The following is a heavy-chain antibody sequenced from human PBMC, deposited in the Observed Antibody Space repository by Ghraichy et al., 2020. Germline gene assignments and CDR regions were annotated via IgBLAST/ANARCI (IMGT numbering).Heavy chain of an antibody. CDR1: GFTFSSYD. V-gene: IGHV3-13*01. CDR3: ARSLGGSGRGYYYGMDV. Sequence: GESLNISCAASGFTFSSYDMHWVRQATGKGLEWVSAIGTAGDTYYPGSVKGRFTISRENAKNSLYLQMNSLRAGDTAVYYCARSLGGSGRGYYYGMDVWGQGTTVTVSS. D-gene: IGHD3-10*01. J-gene: IGHJ6*02. CDR2: IGTAGDT.